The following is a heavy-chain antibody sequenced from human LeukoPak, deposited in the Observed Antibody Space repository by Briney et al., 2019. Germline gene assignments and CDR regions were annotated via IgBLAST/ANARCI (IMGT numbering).Heavy chain of an antibody. V-gene: IGHV3-23*01. CDR2: IGGSGDTT. J-gene: IGHJ4*02. CDR3: AKVRAKQWLVRPGYFDY. D-gene: IGHD6-19*01. CDR1: GFTFSYYA. Sequence: PGGSLRLSCAASGFTFSYYAMHWVRQAPGKGLEWVSGIGGSGDTTYYADSVKGRFATSRDSSKNTVYLQMNSLRAKDTAVYYCAKVRAKQWLVRPGYFDYWGQGTLVTVSS.